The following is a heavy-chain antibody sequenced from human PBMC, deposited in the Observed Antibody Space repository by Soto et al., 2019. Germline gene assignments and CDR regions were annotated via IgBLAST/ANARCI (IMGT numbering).Heavy chain of an antibody. V-gene: IGHV4-39*07. CDR3: AKIPGYYYDSTGYHFDS. D-gene: IGHD3-22*01. Sequence: SETLSLTCTVSGGSISSSSYYWGWIRQPPGKGLEWIGSIYYSGSTYYNPSLKSRVTISVDTSKNQFSLKLSSVTAADTAVYYCAKIPGYYYDSTGYHFDSWGQVSRVTVSS. CDR2: IYYSGST. CDR1: GGSISSSSYY. J-gene: IGHJ4*02.